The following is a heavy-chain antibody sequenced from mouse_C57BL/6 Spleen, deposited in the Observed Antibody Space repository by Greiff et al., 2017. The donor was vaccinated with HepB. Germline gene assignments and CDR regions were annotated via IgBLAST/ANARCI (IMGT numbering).Heavy chain of an antibody. CDR3: ARNYGRGDYFDY. Sequence: VQLVESGAELARPGASVKMSCKASGYTFTSYTMHWVKQRPGQGLEWIGYINPSSGYTKYNQKFKDKATLTADKSSSTAYMQLSSLTSEDSAVYYCARNYGRGDYFDYWGQGTTLTVSS. J-gene: IGHJ2*01. CDR2: INPSSGYT. CDR1: GYTFTSYT. V-gene: IGHV1-4*01. D-gene: IGHD1-1*01.